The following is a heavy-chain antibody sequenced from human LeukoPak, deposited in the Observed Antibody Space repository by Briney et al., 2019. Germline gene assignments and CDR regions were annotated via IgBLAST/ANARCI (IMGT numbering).Heavy chain of an antibody. D-gene: IGHD1-26*01. CDR1: GFTLSSHW. Sequence: GGSLRLSCAASGFTLSSHWMSWVRQAPGKGLEWVANIKQDGSDIYYVDSVKGRFTISRDNAKNSLYLQMNSLRAEDTAVYYCTRSGTYVFDFWGQGTLVTVSS. V-gene: IGHV3-7*01. CDR2: IKQDGSDI. J-gene: IGHJ4*02. CDR3: TRSGTYVFDF.